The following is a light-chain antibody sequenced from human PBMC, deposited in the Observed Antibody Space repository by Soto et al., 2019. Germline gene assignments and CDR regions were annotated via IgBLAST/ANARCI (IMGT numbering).Light chain of an antibody. V-gene: IGKV3-15*01. J-gene: IGKJ1*01. Sequence: EVVMTQSQATLSVCPGERAALSFRASQSLGFNLAWYQQKPGQAPRLLIYAASTRATGIPARFSGSGSGTEFTLTISSLQSEHFAVYYCQQYYRWPQTFGQGTKVDIK. CDR1: QSLGFN. CDR2: AAS. CDR3: QQYYRWPQT.